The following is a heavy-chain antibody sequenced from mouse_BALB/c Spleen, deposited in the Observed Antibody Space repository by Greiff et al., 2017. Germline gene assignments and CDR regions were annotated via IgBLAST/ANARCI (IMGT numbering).Heavy chain of an antibody. CDR3: ARRGYRRGAMDY. J-gene: IGHJ4*01. V-gene: IGHV1-9*01. CDR2: ILPGSGST. D-gene: IGHD2-14*01. CDR1: GYTFSSYW. Sequence: QVQLKESGAELMKPGASVKISCKATGYTFSSYWIEWVKQRPGHGLEWIGEILPGSGSTNYNEKFKGKATFTADTSSNTAYMQLSSLTSEDSAVYYCARRGYRRGAMDYWGQGTSVTVSS.